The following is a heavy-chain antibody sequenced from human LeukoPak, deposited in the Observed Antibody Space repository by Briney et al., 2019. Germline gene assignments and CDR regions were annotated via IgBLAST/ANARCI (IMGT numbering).Heavy chain of an antibody. D-gene: IGHD3-22*01. Sequence: ASVKVSCKASGYTFTSYDINWVRQAPGQGLEWMGWISAYNGNTNYAQKLQGRVTMTTDTSTSTAYMELRSLRSDDTAVYYCARDRRYYDSSGYLFDPWGQGTLVTVSS. J-gene: IGHJ5*02. CDR3: ARDRRYYDSSGYLFDP. CDR1: GYTFTSYD. V-gene: IGHV1-18*01. CDR2: ISAYNGNT.